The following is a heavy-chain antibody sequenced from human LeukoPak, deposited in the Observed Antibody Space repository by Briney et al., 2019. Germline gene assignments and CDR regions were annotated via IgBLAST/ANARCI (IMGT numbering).Heavy chain of an antibody. CDR3: ARAVVPAAIRSYYYYGMDV. D-gene: IGHD2-2*02. CDR2: ISAYNGNT. CDR1: GYTFTSYG. V-gene: IGHV1-18*01. J-gene: IGHJ6*02. Sequence: ASVKVSCKASGYTFTSYGISWVRQAPGQGLEWMGWISAYNGNTNYAQKLQGRVTMTTDTSTSTAYMELRSLRSDDTAVYYCARAVVPAAIRSYYYYGMDVWGQGTTVTVSS.